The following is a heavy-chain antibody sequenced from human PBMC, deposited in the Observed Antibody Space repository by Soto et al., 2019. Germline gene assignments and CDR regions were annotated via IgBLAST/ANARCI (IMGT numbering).Heavy chain of an antibody. J-gene: IGHJ4*02. D-gene: IGHD3-22*01. CDR3: ARETGTSGYFLDY. V-gene: IGHV1-46*02. CDR2: VNPGAGGA. CDR1: GYTFNRNM. Sequence: QVQLVQSGAEVKKPGASVKISCKTSGYTFNRNMMHWVRQAPGQGLEWMGIVNPGAGGANYAQKFQGRLSLTRDKSANTVYIELNNLTSEDTAVYFCARETGTSGYFLDYWGLGTLVTVSS.